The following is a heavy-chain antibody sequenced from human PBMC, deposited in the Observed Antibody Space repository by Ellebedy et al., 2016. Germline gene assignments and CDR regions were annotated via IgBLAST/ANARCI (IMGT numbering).Heavy chain of an antibody. D-gene: IGHD3-3*01. CDR1: GFTFSSYW. CDR2: IKQDGSEK. Sequence: GGSLRLSCAASGFTFSSYWMSWVRQAPGKGLEWVANIKQDGSEKYYVDSVKGRFTISRDNAKNSLYLQMNSLRAEDTAVYYCAKAAVLRFLEWFDPWGQGTLVTVSS. V-gene: IGHV3-7*04. J-gene: IGHJ5*02. CDR3: AKAAVLRFLEWFDP.